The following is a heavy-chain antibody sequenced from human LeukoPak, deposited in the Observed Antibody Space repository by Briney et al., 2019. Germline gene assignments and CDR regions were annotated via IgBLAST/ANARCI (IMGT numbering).Heavy chain of an antibody. Sequence: SETLSLTCTVSGGSISSYYWSWIRQSPGEGLEWIGYIYYSGSTNYNPSLKSRVTISVDTSKNQISLKLTSVTAADTAVYYCAKLKGGLVLEDAFDIWGQGTMVTVSS. CDR2: IYYSGST. D-gene: IGHD3-3*01. CDR3: AKLKGGLVLEDAFDI. J-gene: IGHJ3*02. V-gene: IGHV4-59*01. CDR1: GGSISSYY.